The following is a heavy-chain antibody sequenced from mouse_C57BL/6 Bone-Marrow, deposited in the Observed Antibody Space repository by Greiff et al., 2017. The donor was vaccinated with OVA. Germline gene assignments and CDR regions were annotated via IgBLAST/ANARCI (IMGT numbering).Heavy chain of an antibody. D-gene: IGHD4-1*01. J-gene: IGHJ1*03. CDR3: ARWRGTSWYFDV. CDR2: ISSGSSTI. CDR1: GFTFSDYG. V-gene: IGHV5-17*01. Sequence: DVQLVESGGGLVKPGGSLKLSCAASGFTFSDYGMHWVRQAPEKGLEWVAYISSGSSTIYYADTVKGRFTISRDNAKNTLFLQMTSLRSEDTAMYYCARWRGTSWYFDVWGTGTTVTVSS.